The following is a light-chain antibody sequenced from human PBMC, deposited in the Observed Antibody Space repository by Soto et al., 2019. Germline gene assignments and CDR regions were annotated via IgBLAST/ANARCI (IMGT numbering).Light chain of an antibody. V-gene: IGKV1-27*01. CDR3: QKYNSAPLT. Sequence: DIQMTQSPSSLSASVGDRVTITCRASQGISDYLAWYQQKPGKVPKLLIYAASTLQSGVPSQFSGSGSGTDVTLTISSLRPEDVATYYCQKYNSAPLTFGQGPKVEIK. CDR1: QGISDY. CDR2: AAS. J-gene: IGKJ1*01.